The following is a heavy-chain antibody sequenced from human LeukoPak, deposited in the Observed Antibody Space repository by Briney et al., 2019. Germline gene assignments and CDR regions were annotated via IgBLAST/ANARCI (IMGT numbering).Heavy chain of an antibody. D-gene: IGHD3-3*01. Sequence: SETLSLTCTVSGGSISSYYWSWIRQPPGKGLEWTGYIYYSGSTNYNPSLKSRVTISVDTSKNQFSLKLSSVTAADTAVYYCARSLDDFWSGYQFDPWGQGTLVTVSS. CDR1: GGSISSYY. CDR3: ARSLDDFWSGYQFDP. V-gene: IGHV4-59*08. CDR2: IYYSGST. J-gene: IGHJ5*02.